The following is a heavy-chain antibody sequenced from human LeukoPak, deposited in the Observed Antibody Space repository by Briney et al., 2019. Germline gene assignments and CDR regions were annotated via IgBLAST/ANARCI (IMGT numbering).Heavy chain of an antibody. V-gene: IGHV4-59*01. CDR2: IYYSGST. Sequence: PSETLSLTCTVSGGSISSYYWSWIRQPPGKGLEWIGYIYYSGSTNYNPSLKSRVTISVDTSKNQFSLKLSSVTAADTAVYYCARLARRDGYKNPHFDYWGQGTLVTVSS. CDR1: GGSISSYY. D-gene: IGHD5-24*01. J-gene: IGHJ4*02. CDR3: ARLARRDGYKNPHFDY.